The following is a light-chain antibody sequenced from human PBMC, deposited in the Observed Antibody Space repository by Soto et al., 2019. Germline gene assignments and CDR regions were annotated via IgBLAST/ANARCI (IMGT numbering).Light chain of an antibody. CDR3: QKYDSAPQT. Sequence: DIQMTQSPSSLSASVGDRLTITCRASQGIRNYLAWYQQKPGKAPKLLIYAAVILQSGVPSRFSGSGSGTDFALTISSRQPEDVATYYCQKYDSAPQTFGPGTKVEIK. CDR1: QGIRNY. V-gene: IGKV1-27*01. CDR2: AAV. J-gene: IGKJ1*01.